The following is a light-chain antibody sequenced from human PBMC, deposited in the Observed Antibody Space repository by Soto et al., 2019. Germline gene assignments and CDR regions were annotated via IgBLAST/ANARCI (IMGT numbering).Light chain of an antibody. CDR1: QGINNW. CDR3: QQYNSYWT. Sequence: DIQMTQSPSSVSASVGDRVTITCRASQGINNWLAWYQQKPGKAPKLLIYTTSSLQSGVPSRFSGSGSGTEFTLTISSLQPDDFATYYCQQYNSYWTFGQGTKVEIK. CDR2: TTS. J-gene: IGKJ1*01. V-gene: IGKV1D-16*01.